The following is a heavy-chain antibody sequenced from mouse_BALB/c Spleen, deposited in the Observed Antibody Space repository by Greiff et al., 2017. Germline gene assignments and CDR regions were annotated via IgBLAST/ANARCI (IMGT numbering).Heavy chain of an antibody. V-gene: IGHV3-6*02. Sequence: VQLQQSGPGLVKPSQSLSLTCSVTGYSITSGYYWNWIRQFPGNKLEWMGYISYDGSNNYNPSLKNRISITRDTSKNQFFLKLNSVTTEDTATYYCARDKGAYRPWDYWGQGTSVTVSS. CDR3: ARDKGAYRPWDY. J-gene: IGHJ4*01. CDR1: GYSITSGYY. D-gene: IGHD2-10*01. CDR2: ISYDGSN.